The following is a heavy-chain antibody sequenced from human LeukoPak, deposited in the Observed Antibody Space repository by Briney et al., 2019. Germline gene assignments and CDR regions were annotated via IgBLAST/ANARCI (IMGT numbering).Heavy chain of an antibody. CDR3: AKDSRYSGSYRDY. J-gene: IGHJ4*02. V-gene: IGHV3-23*01. Sequence: PGGSLRLSCAASGFTFSSYAVSWVRQAPGKGLEWVSAIGGSGGSTYYADSVKGRFTISRDNSKNTLYLQMNSLRAEDTAVYYCAKDSRYSGSYRDYWGQGTLVTVSS. CDR1: GFTFSSYA. D-gene: IGHD1-26*01. CDR2: IGGSGGST.